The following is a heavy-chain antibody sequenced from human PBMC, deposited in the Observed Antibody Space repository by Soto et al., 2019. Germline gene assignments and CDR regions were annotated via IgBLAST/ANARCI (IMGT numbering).Heavy chain of an antibody. D-gene: IGHD5-18*01. V-gene: IGHV3-23*01. CDR3: VKDVRWAVLHPEGYSYGLGNY. CDR1: GFTFSSYA. J-gene: IGHJ4*02. Sequence: EVQLLESGGGLVQPGGSLRLSCAASGFTFSSYAMSWVRQAPGKGLEWVSAISGSGGSTYYADSVKGRFTISRDNSKNTLYLQMKRLRAEDTAVYYCVKDVRWAVLHPEGYSYGLGNYWGQGTLVTVSS. CDR2: ISGSGGST.